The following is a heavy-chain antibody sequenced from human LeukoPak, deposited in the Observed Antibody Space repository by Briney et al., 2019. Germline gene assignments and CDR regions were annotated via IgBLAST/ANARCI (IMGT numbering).Heavy chain of an antibody. CDR3: ARDTRAGDPVNNWFDP. CDR1: GGSISSYY. J-gene: IGHJ5*02. V-gene: IGHV4-59*01. CDR2: IYHSGST. D-gene: IGHD7-27*01. Sequence: SETLSLTCTVSGGSISSYYWSWIRQPPGKGLEWIGYIYHSGSTNYNPSLKSRVTISVDTSKNQFSLKLSSVTAADTAVYYCARDTRAGDPVNNWFDPWGQGTLVTVSS.